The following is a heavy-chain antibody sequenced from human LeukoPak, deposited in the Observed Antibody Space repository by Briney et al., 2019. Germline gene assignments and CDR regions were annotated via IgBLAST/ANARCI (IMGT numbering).Heavy chain of an antibody. D-gene: IGHD3-10*01. CDR2: INPNSGGT. Sequence: ASVKVSCKASGYTFTGSNMHWVRQAPGQGLEWMGWINPNSGGTNYAQKFQGRVTRTRDTSISQAYMELSRLRSDDTAVDYCAIVAYYQWRYGMVVWGQGNTGTVSS. CDR3: AIVAYYQWRYGMVV. J-gene: IGHJ6*02. V-gene: IGHV1-2*02. CDR1: GYTFTGSN.